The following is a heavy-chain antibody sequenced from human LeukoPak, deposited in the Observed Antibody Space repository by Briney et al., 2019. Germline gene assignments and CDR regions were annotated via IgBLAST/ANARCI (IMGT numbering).Heavy chain of an antibody. J-gene: IGHJ4*02. CDR1: GFTFSSYE. V-gene: IGHV3-48*03. Sequence: GGSLKLSCAASGFTFSSYEMNWVRQAPGKGLEWVSYISSSGSNIYYADSVKGRFTISRDNSKNSMYLQMNSLRAEDTAVYYCARATNTGYFDYWGQGTLVTVSS. D-gene: IGHD5-18*01. CDR3: ARATNTGYFDY. CDR2: ISSSGSNI.